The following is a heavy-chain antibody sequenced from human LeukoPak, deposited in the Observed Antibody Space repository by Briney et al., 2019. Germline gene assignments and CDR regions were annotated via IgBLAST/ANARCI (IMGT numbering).Heavy chain of an antibody. Sequence: SETLSLTCAVYGGSFSGYYWSWIRQPPGKGLEWIGEINHSGSTNYNPSLKSRVTISVDTSKNQFSLKVSSVPAADTAAYYCARGIFYYGSGSYYITPKRERESNWFDPWGQGTLVTVSS. V-gene: IGHV4-34*01. CDR3: ARGIFYYGSGSYYITPKRERESNWFDP. CDR1: GGSFSGYY. J-gene: IGHJ5*02. D-gene: IGHD3-10*01. CDR2: INHSGST.